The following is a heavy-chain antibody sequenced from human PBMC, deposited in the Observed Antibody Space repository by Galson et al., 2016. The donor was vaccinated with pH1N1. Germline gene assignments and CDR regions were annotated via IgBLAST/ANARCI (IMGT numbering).Heavy chain of an antibody. V-gene: IGHV3-33*01. J-gene: IGHJ2*01. D-gene: IGHD4-17*01. CDR2: TWYDGSDK. Sequence: SLRLSCAASGFTFSSYGMHWVRLAPGRGLEWVAVTWYDGSDKYYADSVKGRFTISRDNSKNTLYLQMNNLRAEDTAVYYCARADYGDYVGYFDLWGRGTLVTVSS. CDR1: GFTFSSYG. CDR3: ARADYGDYVGYFDL.